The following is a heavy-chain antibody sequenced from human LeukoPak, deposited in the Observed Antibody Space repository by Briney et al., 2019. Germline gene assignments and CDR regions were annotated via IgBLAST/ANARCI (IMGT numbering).Heavy chain of an antibody. CDR2: IRSKAYGGTT. CDR1: GFTFGDYA. D-gene: IGHD2-2*01. J-gene: IGHJ4*02. Sequence: SLRLSCTASGFTFGDYAMSWFRQAPGKGLEWVGFIRSKAYGGTTEYAASVQGRFTISKDDSKSIAYLQMNSLKTEDTAVYYCTRDLSTSCYDYWGQGTLVTVSS. V-gene: IGHV3-49*03. CDR3: TRDLSTSCYDY.